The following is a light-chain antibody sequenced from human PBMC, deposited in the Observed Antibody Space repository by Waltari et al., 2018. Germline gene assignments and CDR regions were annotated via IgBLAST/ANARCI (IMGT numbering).Light chain of an antibody. V-gene: IGKV1-17*03. Sequence: DIQMTQSPSAMSASVGDRVTIPCRASQGITNYLAWFQQLTGKVPQRLIYAATSLQSGVPSRFSGSGSGTEFTLTINCLQPEDFATYYCLQHNSYPYTFGQGTKLEIK. CDR1: QGITNY. J-gene: IGKJ2*01. CDR3: LQHNSYPYT. CDR2: AAT.